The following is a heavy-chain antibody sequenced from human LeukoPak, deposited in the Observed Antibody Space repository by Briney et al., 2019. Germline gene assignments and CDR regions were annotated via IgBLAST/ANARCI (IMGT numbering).Heavy chain of an antibody. CDR1: GVSFDDYS. D-gene: IGHD4-17*01. V-gene: IGHV4-34*01. CDR3: TRMTTGHDY. Sequence: PSETLSLTCAVSGVSFDDYSWSWVRQTPGKGLEWLGEINHSGYTNDSPSLKSRVTLSIDTSRKQFSLNLRSVTVADAGIYYCTRMTTGHDYWGQGTLVTVSS. CDR2: INHSGYT. J-gene: IGHJ4*02.